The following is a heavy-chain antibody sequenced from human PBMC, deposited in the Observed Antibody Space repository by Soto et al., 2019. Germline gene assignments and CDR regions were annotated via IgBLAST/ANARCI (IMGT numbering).Heavy chain of an antibody. Sequence: SVKVSCTASGFTFTISAVQWVRQARGQRLEWIGWIVVGSGNTNYAQKFQERVTITRDMSTSTAYMELSSLRSEDTAVYYCAADSAAYYYGSGSYGYYYYGMDVWGQGTTVTVSS. V-gene: IGHV1-58*01. J-gene: IGHJ6*02. CDR1: GFTFTISA. CDR2: IVVGSGNT. D-gene: IGHD3-10*01. CDR3: AADSAAYYYGSGSYGYYYYGMDV.